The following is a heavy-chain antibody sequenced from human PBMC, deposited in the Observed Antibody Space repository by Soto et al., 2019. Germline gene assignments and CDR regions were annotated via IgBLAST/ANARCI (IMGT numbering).Heavy chain of an antibody. J-gene: IGHJ4*02. CDR3: ARLFPHSGSSLDY. CDR1: GGSISSSSYY. D-gene: IGHD1-26*01. CDR2: IYYSGST. Sequence: QLQLQESGPGLVKPSETLSLTCTVSGGSISSSSYYWGWIRQPPGKGLEWMGSIYYSGSTYYNPSLKSRVTISVDTSKNQFSLKLSSVTAADTAVYYCARLFPHSGSSLDYWGQGTLVTVSS. V-gene: IGHV4-39*01.